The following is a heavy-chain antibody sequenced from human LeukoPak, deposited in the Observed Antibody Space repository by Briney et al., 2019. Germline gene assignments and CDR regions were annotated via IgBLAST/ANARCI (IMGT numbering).Heavy chain of an antibody. D-gene: IGHD6-13*01. V-gene: IGHV3-53*04. CDR1: GFTVSSNY. J-gene: IGHJ4*02. CDR3: ARGVATWGIAAADSGYYFDY. CDR2: IYSGGST. Sequence: PGGSLRLSCAASGFTVSSNYMSWVRQAPGKGLEWVSVIYSGGSTYYADSVKGRFTISRHNSKNTLYLQMNSLRAEDTAVYYCARGVATWGIAAADSGYYFDYWGQGTLVTVSS.